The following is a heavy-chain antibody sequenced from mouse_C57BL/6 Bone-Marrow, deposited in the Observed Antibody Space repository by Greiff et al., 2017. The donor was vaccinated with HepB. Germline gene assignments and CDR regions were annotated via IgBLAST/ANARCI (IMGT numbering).Heavy chain of an antibody. J-gene: IGHJ4*01. V-gene: IGHV1-59*01. CDR1: GYTFTSYW. CDR2: IDPSDSYT. D-gene: IGHD2-4*01. CDR3: ARGYYDYDDAMDY. Sequence: QVQLKQPGAELVRPGTSVKLSCKASGYTFTSYWMHWVKQRPGQGLEWIGVIDPSDSYTNYNQKFKGKATLTVDTSSSTAYMQLSSLTSEDSAVYYCARGYYDYDDAMDYWGQGTSVTVSS.